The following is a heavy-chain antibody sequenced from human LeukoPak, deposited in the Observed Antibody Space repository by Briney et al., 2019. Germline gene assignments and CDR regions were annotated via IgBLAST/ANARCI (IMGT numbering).Heavy chain of an antibody. CDR2: INHIGST. J-gene: IGHJ4*02. Sequence: SETLSLTCAVYGASFNVYYWTWIRQPPGKGLEWIGEINHIGSTNYNPSLKSRVTISVDTSKNQFSLKLTSVTAADAAIYYCARGPNSTGWYPHWGQGTLVTVSS. CDR1: GASFNVYY. CDR3: ARGPNSTGWYPH. V-gene: IGHV4-34*01. D-gene: IGHD6-19*01.